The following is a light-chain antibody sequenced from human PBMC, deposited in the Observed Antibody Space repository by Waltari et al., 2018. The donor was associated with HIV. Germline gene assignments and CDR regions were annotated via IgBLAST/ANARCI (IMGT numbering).Light chain of an antibody. CDR2: EVT. CDR3: SSYTTSSTWV. CDR1: SSTIGAYNR. V-gene: IGLV2-18*02. Sequence: QSALTQPPSVSGSLGQSVTISCTGTSSTIGAYNRLSWYQQPPGTAPKLRIYEVTHRPSGVPVRFSGSKSGNTASLTISGLQADDEADYYCSSYTTSSTWVFGGGTKLTVL. J-gene: IGLJ3*02.